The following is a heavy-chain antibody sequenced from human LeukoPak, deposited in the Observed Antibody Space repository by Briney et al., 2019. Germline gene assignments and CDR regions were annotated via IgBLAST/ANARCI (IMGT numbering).Heavy chain of an antibody. D-gene: IGHD6-19*01. V-gene: IGHV3-49*04. J-gene: IGHJ6*03. Sequence: GGSLRLSCTASGFSFGDYGMSWVRQAPGKGLEWVAFIRSKAYGGTTEYAASVKGRFTISRDDSKSIAYLQMNSLRDEDTAVYYCARDPYSGGYGAYYYYYMDVWGKGTTVTVSS. CDR1: GFSFGDYG. CDR3: ARDPYSGGYGAYYYYYMDV. CDR2: IRSKAYGGTT.